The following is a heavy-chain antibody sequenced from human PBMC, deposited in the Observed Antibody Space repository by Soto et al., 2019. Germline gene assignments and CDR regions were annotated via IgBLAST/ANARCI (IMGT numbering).Heavy chain of an antibody. J-gene: IGHJ4*02. CDR1: GVSVSSYT. V-gene: IGHV4-4*07. D-gene: IGHD2-21*02. Sequence: PSETLSLTCLVSGVSVSSYTWSWVRQPANKGLEWIGRVFSSVSATYSPSLKSRVRISMDTPENRISLKLDSVTAADEGVYYCTRDGMTTGDTWGPGTLVTVSS. CDR3: TRDGMTTGDT. CDR2: VFSSVSA.